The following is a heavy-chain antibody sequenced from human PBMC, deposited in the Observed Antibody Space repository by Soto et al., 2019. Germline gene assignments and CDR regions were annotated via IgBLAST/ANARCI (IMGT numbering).Heavy chain of an antibody. J-gene: IGHJ5*02. D-gene: IGHD3-9*01. Sequence: SGGSLRLSCAASGFTFSSYAMSWVPQAPGKGLEWVSAISGSGGSTYYADSVKGRFTISRDNSKNTLYLQMNSLRAEDTAVYYCANPYYDILGSWFDPWGQGTLVTVSS. CDR2: ISGSGGST. CDR3: ANPYYDILGSWFDP. V-gene: IGHV3-23*01. CDR1: GFTFSSYA.